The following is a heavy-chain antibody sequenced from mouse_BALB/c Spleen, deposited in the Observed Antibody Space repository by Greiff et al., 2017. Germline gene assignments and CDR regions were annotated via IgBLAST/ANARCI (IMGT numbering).Heavy chain of an antibody. Sequence: VHLVESGPGLVAPSQSLSITCTVSGFSLTSYGVHWVRQSPGKGLEWLGVIWSGGSTDYNAAFISRLSISKDNPKSQVFFKMNSLQANDTAIYYCASLYDGYYEDYYAMDYWGQGTSVTVSS. CDR3: ASLYDGYYEDYYAMDY. V-gene: IGHV2-2*02. CDR1: GFSLTSYG. J-gene: IGHJ4*01. CDR2: IWSGGST. D-gene: IGHD2-3*01.